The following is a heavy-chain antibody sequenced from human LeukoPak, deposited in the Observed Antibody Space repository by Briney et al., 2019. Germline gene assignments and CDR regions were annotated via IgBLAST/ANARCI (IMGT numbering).Heavy chain of an antibody. D-gene: IGHD6-13*01. Sequence: GASVKVSCKASGGTFSSYAISWVRQAPGQGLEWMGRIIPILGIANYAQKFQGKVTITADKSTSTAYMELSSLRSEDTAVYYCARAGPGIADYWGQGTLVTVSS. CDR3: ARAGPGIADY. CDR1: GGTFSSYA. V-gene: IGHV1-69*04. CDR2: IIPILGIA. J-gene: IGHJ4*02.